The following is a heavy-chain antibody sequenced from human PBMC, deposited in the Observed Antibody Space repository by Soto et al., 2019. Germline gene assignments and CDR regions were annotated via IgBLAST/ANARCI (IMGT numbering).Heavy chain of an antibody. Sequence: GASVKVSCKASGGTFSSYAISWVRQAPGQVLEWMGGVIPIFGTANYAQKFQGRVTITADESTSTAYMELSSLRSEDKAVYYCAREGGGATTSVLEGFRSSGMDVWGQGTTVTVSS. CDR1: GGTFSSYA. CDR2: VIPIFGTA. J-gene: IGHJ6*02. CDR3: AREGGGATTSVLEGFRSSGMDV. V-gene: IGHV1-69*13. D-gene: IGHD1-26*01.